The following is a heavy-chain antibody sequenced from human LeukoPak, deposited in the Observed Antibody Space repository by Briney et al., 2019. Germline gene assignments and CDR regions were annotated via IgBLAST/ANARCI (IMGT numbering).Heavy chain of an antibody. V-gene: IGHV3-30*02. Sequence: PGGSLRLSCAASGFTFSSYGIHWVRQAPGKGLEWVACIGCDGSNKYYADSVKGRFTISRDNSKNTLYLQMNSLRAEDTAVYYCARVSLGGFNYRKDAFDIWGQGTTVTVSS. D-gene: IGHD5-24*01. J-gene: IGHJ3*02. CDR1: GFTFSSYG. CDR3: ARVSLGGFNYRKDAFDI. CDR2: IGCDGSNK.